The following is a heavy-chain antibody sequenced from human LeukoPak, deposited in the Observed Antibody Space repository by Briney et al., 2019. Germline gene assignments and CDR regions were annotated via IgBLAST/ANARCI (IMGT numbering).Heavy chain of an antibody. CDR3: ATDYKRPPYSYSYAMDV. D-gene: IGHD3-10*01. CDR2: FDPEDGER. J-gene: IGHJ6*02. CDR1: GYTLTELS. V-gene: IGHV1-24*01. Sequence: ASVKVSCKVSGYTLTELSMHWVRQAPGKGLEWMGGFDPEDGERSYAQKFQGRVTLTQHTSTHTAYMQLTSLRSQDPAVYYCATDYKRPPYSYSYAMDVWGQATTVTLSS.